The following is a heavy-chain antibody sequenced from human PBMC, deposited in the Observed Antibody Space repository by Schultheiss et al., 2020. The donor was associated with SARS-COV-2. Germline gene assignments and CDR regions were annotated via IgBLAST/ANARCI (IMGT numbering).Heavy chain of an antibody. V-gene: IGHV3-23*01. CDR3: ARQGVTMVRELDY. D-gene: IGHD3-10*01. CDR1: GFTFSSYA. CDR2: ISGSGGST. Sequence: GGSLRLSCAASGFTFSSYAMSWVRQAPGKGLEWVSAISGSGGSTYYADSVKGRFTISRYNSKNTLYLQMNSLRAGDTAVYYCARQGVTMVRELDYWGQGTLVTVSS. J-gene: IGHJ4*02.